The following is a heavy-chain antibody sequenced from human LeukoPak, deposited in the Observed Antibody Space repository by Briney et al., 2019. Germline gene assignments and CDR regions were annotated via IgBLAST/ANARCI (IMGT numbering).Heavy chain of an antibody. J-gene: IGHJ4*02. V-gene: IGHV4-34*01. CDR2: INHSGST. D-gene: IGHD6-13*01. CDR3: ARGSSSWLDY. Sequence: SETLSLTCAVYGGSFSGYYWSWIRQPPGKGLEWIGEINHSGSTNYNPSLKSRVTISVDTSKNQFSLKLSSVTAADTAVYYRARGSSSWLDYWGQGTLATVSS. CDR1: GGSFSGYY.